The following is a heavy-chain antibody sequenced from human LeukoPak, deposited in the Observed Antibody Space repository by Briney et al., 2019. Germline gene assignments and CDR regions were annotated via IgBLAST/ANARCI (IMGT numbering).Heavy chain of an antibody. CDR2: IYYSGST. Sequence: PETLSLTCTVSGGSISSSSYYWGWIRQPPGKGLEWIGSIYYSGSTYYNPSLKSRVTISVDTSKNQFSLKLSSVTAADTAVYYCARHQWSQIDYWGQGTLVTVSS. CDR3: ARHQWSQIDY. V-gene: IGHV4-39*01. D-gene: IGHD2-8*01. J-gene: IGHJ4*02. CDR1: GGSISSSSYY.